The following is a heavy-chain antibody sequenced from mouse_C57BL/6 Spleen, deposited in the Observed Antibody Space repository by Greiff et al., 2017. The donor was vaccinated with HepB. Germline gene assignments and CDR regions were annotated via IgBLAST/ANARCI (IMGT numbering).Heavy chain of an antibody. CDR2: ISSGSSTI. CDR1: GFTFSDYG. J-gene: IGHJ3*01. CDR3: ARSSSTAQATPAWFAY. Sequence: EVKLVESGGGLVKPGGSLKLSCAASGFTFSDYGMHWVRQAPEKGLEWVAYISSGSSTIYYADTVKGRFTISRDNAKNTLFLQMTSLRSEDTAMYYCARSSSTAQATPAWFAYWGQGTLVTVSA. D-gene: IGHD3-2*02. V-gene: IGHV5-17*01.